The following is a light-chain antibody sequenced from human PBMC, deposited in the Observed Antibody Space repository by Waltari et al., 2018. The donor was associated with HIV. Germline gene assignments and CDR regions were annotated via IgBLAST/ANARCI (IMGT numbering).Light chain of an antibody. Sequence: SYEVTQPPPVSVSPGQTARITCSGDALPNPYAYWYQQKPGQAPVLVMYKDSERPSGIPEAFSGSRPGTPRPLATGGDRGEAGTDSSLEPAAQDGAWVMVGGGTKLNLL. V-gene: IGLV3-25*02. CDR3: EPAAQDGAWVM. CDR1: ALPNPY. CDR2: KDS. J-gene: IGLJ2*01.